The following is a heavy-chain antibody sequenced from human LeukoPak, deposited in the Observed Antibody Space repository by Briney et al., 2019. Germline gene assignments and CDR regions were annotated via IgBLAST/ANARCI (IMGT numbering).Heavy chain of an antibody. V-gene: IGHV1-46*01. CDR1: GYTFTSNY. Sequence: HWASVKVSCKAFGYTFTSNYMHWVRQAPGQGPEWMGVISPSGGSTTYAQKFQGRVTLTRDMSTSTDYLELSSLRSEDTAVYYCARDYSGYDWTNWFGPWGQGTLVTVSS. CDR3: ARDYSGYDWTNWFGP. CDR2: ISPSGGST. J-gene: IGHJ5*02. D-gene: IGHD5-12*01.